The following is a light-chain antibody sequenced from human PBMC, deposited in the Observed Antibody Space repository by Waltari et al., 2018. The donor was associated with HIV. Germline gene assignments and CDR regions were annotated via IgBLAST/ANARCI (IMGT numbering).Light chain of an antibody. Sequence: PGERATLSCRASQSVTGSYLAWYQQKSGQAPRLLIYAASSRATGIPDRFSGSGSGTDFTLTISRLEPEDFAVYYCQQYGSSLEFTFGQGTKLEI. CDR2: AAS. CDR1: QSVTGSY. CDR3: QQYGSSLEFT. V-gene: IGKV3-20*01. J-gene: IGKJ2*01.